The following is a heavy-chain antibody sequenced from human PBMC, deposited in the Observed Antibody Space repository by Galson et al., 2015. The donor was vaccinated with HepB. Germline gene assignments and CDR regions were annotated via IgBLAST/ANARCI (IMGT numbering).Heavy chain of an antibody. CDR1: GGTFSSYA. Sequence: SVKVSCKASGGTFSSYAISWVRQAPGQGLEWMGGIIPIFGTANYAQKFQGRVTITADESTSTAYMELSSLRSEDTAVYYCASSGHRGSGSYDDYWGQGTLVTVSS. V-gene: IGHV1-69*13. CDR3: ASSGHRGSGSYDDY. CDR2: IIPIFGTA. J-gene: IGHJ4*02. D-gene: IGHD3-10*01.